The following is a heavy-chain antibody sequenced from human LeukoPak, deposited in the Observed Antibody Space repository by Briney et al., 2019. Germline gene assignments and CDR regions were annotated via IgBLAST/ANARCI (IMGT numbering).Heavy chain of an antibody. CDR2: IYHSGRT. J-gene: IGHJ4*02. V-gene: IGHV4-59*01. CDR3: ARVPYCSSISCFSIDY. D-gene: IGHD2-2*01. Sequence: SETLSLTCTVSGGSMSTYYWSWIRQPPGKGLEWIGYIYHSGRTHYNPSLKSRVTISVDTSKNQFSLKLSSVTAADTAVYYCARVPYCSSISCFSIDYWGQGTLVTVSS. CDR1: GGSMSTYY.